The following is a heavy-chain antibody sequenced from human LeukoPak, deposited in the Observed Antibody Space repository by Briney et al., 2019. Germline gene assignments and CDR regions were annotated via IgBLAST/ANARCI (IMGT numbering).Heavy chain of an antibody. CDR2: FIPILGTS. CDR1: GGTFSNYA. V-gene: IGHV1-69*05. CDR3: ATDLADATYGFDI. D-gene: IGHD6-13*01. Sequence: ASVKVSCKTSGGTFSNYAISWVRQAPGQGLEWVGGFIPILGTSNSAEKFQGRLTVTTDELTGTAYMELSTLRSEDTAVYYCATDLADATYGFDIWGQGTMVTVSS. J-gene: IGHJ3*02.